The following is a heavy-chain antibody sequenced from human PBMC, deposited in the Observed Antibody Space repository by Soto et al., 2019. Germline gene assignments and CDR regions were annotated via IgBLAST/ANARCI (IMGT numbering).Heavy chain of an antibody. D-gene: IGHD6-19*01. J-gene: IGHJ4*02. V-gene: IGHV4-30-2*01. CDR1: GGSISSGGYS. CDR3: ASAGGLGAVAADY. Sequence: QLQLQESGSGLVKPSQTLSLTCAVSGGSISSGGYSWSWIRQPPGKGLEWIGYIYHSGSTYYNPSRKCRVTISVDRSKNQFSLKLGSVTAADTAVYYCASAGGLGAVAADYWGQGTLVTVCS. CDR2: IYHSGST.